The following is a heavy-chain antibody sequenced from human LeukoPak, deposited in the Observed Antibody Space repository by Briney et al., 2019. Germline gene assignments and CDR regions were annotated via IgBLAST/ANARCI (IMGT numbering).Heavy chain of an antibody. CDR2: ISAYNGNT. Sequence: ASVKVSCKASGYTFTSYGISWVRQAPGQGLEWMGWISAYNGNTNYAQKLQGRVTMTTDTSTSTAYMELRSLRSDDTAVYYCARLCAPHYCDSSGYPYYYMDVWGKGTTVTVSS. V-gene: IGHV1-18*01. CDR3: ARLCAPHYCDSSGYPYYYMDV. CDR1: GYTFTSYG. J-gene: IGHJ6*03. D-gene: IGHD3-22*01.